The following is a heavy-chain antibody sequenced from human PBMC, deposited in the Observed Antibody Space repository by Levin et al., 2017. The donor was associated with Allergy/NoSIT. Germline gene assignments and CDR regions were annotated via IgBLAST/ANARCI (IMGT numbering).Heavy chain of an antibody. J-gene: IGHJ4*02. V-gene: IGHV4-39*01. CDR3: ARHRKIRLGDCSGGSGYGCSPPDC. CDR2: IYYSGSS. Sequence: SETLSLTCTVSGVSISSNNYYWGWIRQPPGKGLECIGSIYYSGSSYYNPSLKSRGTISVDTSKNQFSLKLSSVTAADTAVYYCARHRKIRLGDCSGGSGYGCSPPDCWGQGTLVTVSS. D-gene: IGHD2-15*01. CDR1: GVSISSNNYY.